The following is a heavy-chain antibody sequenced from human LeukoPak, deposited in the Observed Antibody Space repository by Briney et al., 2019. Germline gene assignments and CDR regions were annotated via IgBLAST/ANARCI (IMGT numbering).Heavy chain of an antibody. CDR2: INSDGRST. Sequence: GGSLRLSCAASGFTLSSYWMNWVRQAPGKGGGGVSRINSDGRSTSYADSVKGRFTISRDNAKNTLYLQMNSLRAEDTAVYYCARGGDIVVVPAAIRGADWFDPWGQGTLVTVSS. CDR1: GFTLSSYW. CDR3: ARGGDIVVVPAAIRGADWFDP. J-gene: IGHJ5*02. V-gene: IGHV3-74*01. D-gene: IGHD2-2*01.